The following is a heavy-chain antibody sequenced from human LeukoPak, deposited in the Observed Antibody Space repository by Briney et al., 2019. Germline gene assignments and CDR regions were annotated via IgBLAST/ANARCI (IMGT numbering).Heavy chain of an antibody. CDR1: GGSISSYY. D-gene: IGHD6-6*01. CDR3: ARREQRYSGSSRWFDP. V-gene: IGHV4-59*12. J-gene: IGHJ5*02. CDR2: IYYSGST. Sequence: SETLSLTCTVSGGSISSYYWSWVRQPPGEGLEWIGYIYYSGSTNYNPSLKSRVTISVDTSKNQFSLKLTSVTAADTAVYYCARREQRYSGSSRWFDPWGQGTLVTVSS.